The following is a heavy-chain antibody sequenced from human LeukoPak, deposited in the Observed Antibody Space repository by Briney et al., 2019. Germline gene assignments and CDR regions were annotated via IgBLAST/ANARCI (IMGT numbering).Heavy chain of an antibody. Sequence: SETLSLTCTVSGGSISSYYWSWIRQPAGKGLEWIGRIYTSGSTNYNPSLKSRVTMSVDTSKNQFSLKLSSVTAADTAVYYCARELGYCSGGSCYRLRGMDVWGQGTTVTVSS. D-gene: IGHD2-15*01. J-gene: IGHJ6*02. CDR2: IYTSGST. V-gene: IGHV4-4*07. CDR3: ARELGYCSGGSCYRLRGMDV. CDR1: GGSISSYY.